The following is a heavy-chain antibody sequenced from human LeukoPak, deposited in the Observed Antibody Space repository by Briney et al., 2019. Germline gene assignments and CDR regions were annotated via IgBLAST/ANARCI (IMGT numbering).Heavy chain of an antibody. J-gene: IGHJ4*02. CDR3: ARECCSSTSCLYDY. CDR1: GFTFSRYS. Sequence: GGSLRLSCADSGFTFSRYSMNWVRQAPGEGVEWVLYISSSRSTTYYADSVKGGFTISRDNAKNSLYLQMNSLRAEDTAVYYCARECCSSTSCLYDYWGQGTLVTVSS. V-gene: IGHV3-48*01. CDR2: ISSSRSTT. D-gene: IGHD2-2*01.